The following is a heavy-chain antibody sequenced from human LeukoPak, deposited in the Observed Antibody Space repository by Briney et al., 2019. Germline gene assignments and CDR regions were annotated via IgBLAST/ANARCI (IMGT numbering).Heavy chain of an antibody. D-gene: IGHD4-23*01. CDR3: ARVFGGNSLDH. Sequence: SETLSFTCTVSLGSVKNYYWSWIRQPAGKGLEWIGRIYKSGTTYYSPSLKSRVTMSIDTSKNQFSLQLSAVTAADTATYYCARVFGGNSLDHWGQGTLVIVSS. CDR2: IYKSGTT. J-gene: IGHJ4*02. CDR1: LGSVKNYY. V-gene: IGHV4-4*07.